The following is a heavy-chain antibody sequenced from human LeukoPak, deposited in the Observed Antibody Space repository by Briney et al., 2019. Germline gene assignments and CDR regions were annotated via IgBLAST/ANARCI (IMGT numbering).Heavy chain of an antibody. CDR3: VREVSMVRGVITFYHYNGMDV. V-gene: IGHV1-18*01. D-gene: IGHD3-10*01. J-gene: IGHJ6*02. Sequence: ASVKVSCKASGYTFTSYGISWVRQAPRQGLEWMGLISAYNGYTYYAQNFQGRVTMTTDASTSTAYMELRSLRSDDTAVYYCVREVSMVRGVITFYHYNGMDVWGQGTAVTVSS. CDR2: ISAYNGYT. CDR1: GYTFTSYG.